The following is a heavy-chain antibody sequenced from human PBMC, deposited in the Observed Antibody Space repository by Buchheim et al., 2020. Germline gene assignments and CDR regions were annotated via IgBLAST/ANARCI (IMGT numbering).Heavy chain of an antibody. D-gene: IGHD3-22*01. Sequence: QEQLVQSGGGLVQPGGSLRLSCAASGFSVSDYYMNWIRQVPGKGFEWFSYISRSRNNVFYADSVKGRLTISRDNTQNSLLLQMDNLGADDTAVYFCARHQDYNGYFAFDVWGQGT. CDR1: GFSVSDYY. V-gene: IGHV3-11*01. CDR3: ARHQDYNGYFAFDV. CDR2: ISRSRNNV. J-gene: IGHJ3*01.